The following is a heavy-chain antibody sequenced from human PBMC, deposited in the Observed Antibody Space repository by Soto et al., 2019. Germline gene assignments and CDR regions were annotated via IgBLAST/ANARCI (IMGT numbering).Heavy chain of an antibody. V-gene: IGHV4-38-2*02. J-gene: IGHJ4*02. CDR3: ARGVGSSPPQY. D-gene: IGHD1-26*01. Sequence: PSETLSLTCTVAGGSISSGYHWAWIRQPPGMRLEGVASIFHTRTTYYNPSLTIRVTISVDTSKNQFSLKLTSLTAADTAVYYCARGVGSSPPQYWGRGTLVTVSS. CDR2: IFHTRTT. CDR1: GGSISSGYH.